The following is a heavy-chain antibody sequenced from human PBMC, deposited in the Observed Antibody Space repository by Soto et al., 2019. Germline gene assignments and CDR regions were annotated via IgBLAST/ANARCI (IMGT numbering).Heavy chain of an antibody. Sequence: VQLVQSGAEVKKPGSSVKVSCRASGATFRSYAFTWVRQAPGQGLEWMGGISPIFGSTIYARKFQGRVTSTADDSASTAYTELNSLSSEDTAVYYCAGDYGVYDWYGMDVWGQGTTVTVSS. V-gene: IGHV1-69*01. D-gene: IGHD4-17*01. CDR3: AGDYGVYDWYGMDV. CDR1: GATFRSYA. CDR2: ISPIFGST. J-gene: IGHJ6*02.